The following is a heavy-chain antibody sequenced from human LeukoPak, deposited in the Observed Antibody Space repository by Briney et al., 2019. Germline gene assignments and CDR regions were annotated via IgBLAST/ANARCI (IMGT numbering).Heavy chain of an antibody. CDR1: GFTFSTYW. Sequence: GGSLRLSCAASGFTFSTYWMSWVRQAPGRGREGVANIKEDGSEKYYGDSVKGRFTISRDNAKNSLYLEMNSLRVEDTAVYYCARDSSGYQWGQGTLVTVSS. J-gene: IGHJ1*01. CDR3: ARDSSGYQ. CDR2: IKEDGSEK. D-gene: IGHD3-22*01. V-gene: IGHV3-7*01.